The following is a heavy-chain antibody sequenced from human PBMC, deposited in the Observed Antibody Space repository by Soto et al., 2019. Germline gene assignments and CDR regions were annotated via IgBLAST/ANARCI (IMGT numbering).Heavy chain of an antibody. V-gene: IGHV3-33*01. CDR1: GFTFSNYD. Sequence: QVQLVESGGGVVQPGRSLRLSCSTSGFTFSNYDFHWVRQAPGKGLEWVAVIWYDGSQKYYASSVKGRFTVSRDNSKNTVFLQMSSLRAEDTAIDNCARDDCSTTSCLAYWGQGALVAVSS. CDR3: ARDDCSTTSCLAY. CDR2: IWYDGSQK. J-gene: IGHJ4*02. D-gene: IGHD2-2*01.